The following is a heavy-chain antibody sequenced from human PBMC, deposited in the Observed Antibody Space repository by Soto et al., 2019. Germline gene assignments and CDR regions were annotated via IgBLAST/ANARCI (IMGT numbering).Heavy chain of an antibody. CDR3: ARGSSIWAYYFDF. CDR2: ITSSGTTV. D-gene: IGHD6-13*01. CDR1: GFTFSSYS. Sequence: EVHLVESGGGLVQPGGSLRLSCAASGFTFSSYSLNWVRQAPGKGLEWVSYITSSGTTVYYADSVRGRFTISRDNAKNSLYLQMNSLRDDDTAVYYCARGSSIWAYYFDFWGQGTLVTVSS. V-gene: IGHV3-48*02. J-gene: IGHJ4*02.